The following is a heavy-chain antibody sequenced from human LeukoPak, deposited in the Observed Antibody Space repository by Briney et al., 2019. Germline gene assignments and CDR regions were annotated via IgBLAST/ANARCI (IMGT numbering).Heavy chain of an antibody. CDR3: VKDDPVLHF. CDR2: IRPDGGKK. J-gene: IGHJ4*02. V-gene: IGHV3-30*02. Sequence: GGSLRLSCSASELTFSTCAMHWVRQAPGRGLEWLTLIRPDGGKKFYSDSVKGRFTVSRDNFKNMLYLEMNSLRSEDTAVYYCVKDDPVLHFWGQGTLVSVSS. CDR1: ELTFSTCA.